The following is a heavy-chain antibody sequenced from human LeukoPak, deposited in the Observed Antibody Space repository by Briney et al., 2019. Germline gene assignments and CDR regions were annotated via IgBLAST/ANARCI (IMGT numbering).Heavy chain of an antibody. J-gene: IGHJ4*02. CDR2: ISYDGRNQ. V-gene: IGHV3-30*04. CDR1: GFTFSSYA. CDR3: ARGPTHGEPY. Sequence: PGGSLRLSCAASGFTFSSYAMHWVRQAPGKGLEWVSFISYDGRNQYYADSVKGRFTISRDNSKNTLYLQMNSLRAEDTAVYYCARGPTHGEPYWGPGTLVTVSS. D-gene: IGHD3-10*01.